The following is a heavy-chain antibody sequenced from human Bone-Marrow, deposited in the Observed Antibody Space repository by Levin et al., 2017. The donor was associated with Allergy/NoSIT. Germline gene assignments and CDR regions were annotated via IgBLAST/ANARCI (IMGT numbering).Heavy chain of an antibody. V-gene: IGHV1-18*01. CDR2: ISAYNGNT. D-gene: IGHD4/OR15-4a*01. J-gene: IGHJ5*02. CDR3: ARDLMQLTDRFDT. Sequence: ASVKVSCKASGYTFTSYGISWVRQAPGQGLEWMGWISAYNGNTNYSQKLQGRVTITTDTSTSTAYMELRSLRSDDTAVYYCARDLMQLTDRFDTWGQGTLVTVSS. CDR1: GYTFTSYG.